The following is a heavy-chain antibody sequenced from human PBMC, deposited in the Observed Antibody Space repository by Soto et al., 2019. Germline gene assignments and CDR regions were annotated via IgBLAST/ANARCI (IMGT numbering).Heavy chain of an antibody. CDR2: ISDSGGRT. V-gene: IGHV3-23*01. CDR1: GFTFSTYA. D-gene: IGHD6-19*01. CDR3: AKGYSCGWYPGRN. Sequence: EVQLLEAGGGLVQPGGSLRHSCAASGFTFSTYAMSWVRQAPGKGLEWVSAISDSGGRTNYADSVKGRFTISRDNSKNSLYQQVNSLSGEDTAVYYGAKGYSCGWYPGRNWGQGTLVTVSS. J-gene: IGHJ4*02.